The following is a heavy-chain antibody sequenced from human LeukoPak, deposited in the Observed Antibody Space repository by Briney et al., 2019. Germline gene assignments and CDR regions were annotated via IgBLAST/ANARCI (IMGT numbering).Heavy chain of an antibody. CDR2: ISSSSSTI. V-gene: IGHV3-48*04. J-gene: IGHJ4*02. Sequence: GGSLRLSCAASGFTFSSYSMNWVRQAPGKGLEWVSYISSSSSTIYYADSVKGRFTISRDNAKNSLYLQMNSLRAEDTAVYYCASMAYGSGSYYQFDYWGQGTLVTVSS. D-gene: IGHD3-10*01. CDR1: GFTFSSYS. CDR3: ASMAYGSGSYYQFDY.